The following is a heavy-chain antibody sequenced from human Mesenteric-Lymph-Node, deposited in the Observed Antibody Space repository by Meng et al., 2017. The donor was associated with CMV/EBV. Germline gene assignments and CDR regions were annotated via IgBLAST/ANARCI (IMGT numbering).Heavy chain of an antibody. D-gene: IGHD4-23*01. J-gene: IGHJ4*02. CDR1: GGSFSGYY. CDR3: ARHQRWLKSEGGFNY. CDR2: INHSGST. Sequence: VQIKQWGEGMFQASGTLSLPCAVYGGSFSGYYWSWIRQPPGKGLEWIGEINHSGSTNYNPSLKSRVTISVDTSKNQFSLKLSSVTAADTAVYYCARHQRWLKSEGGFNYWGQGTLVTVSS. V-gene: IGHV4-34*01.